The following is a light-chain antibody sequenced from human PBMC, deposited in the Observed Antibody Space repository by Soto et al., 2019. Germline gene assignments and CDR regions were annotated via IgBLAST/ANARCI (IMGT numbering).Light chain of an antibody. V-gene: IGKV3-20*01. CDR3: QQYGSSPPT. CDR1: QSVSSSY. Sequence: EIVLTQSPGTLSLSPGERATLSCRASQSVSSSYLAWYQQKPGQAPRLLIYGASSRATGIPDRFSGSGSGTDFTVTISRLEPEDCAVNYCQQYGSSPPTFGQGTKLEIK. J-gene: IGKJ2*01. CDR2: GAS.